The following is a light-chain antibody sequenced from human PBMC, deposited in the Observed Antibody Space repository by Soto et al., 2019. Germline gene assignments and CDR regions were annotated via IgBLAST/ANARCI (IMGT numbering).Light chain of an antibody. Sequence: QSVLAQPRSVSGSPGQSVTISRSGTSSDVGGYNSVSWYQQFPGKAPKLMIYDVTKRPSGVPDRFSGSKSGNTASLTISGLQAEDEADYYCCSYAATYTLVFGGGTKVTVL. J-gene: IGLJ2*01. CDR3: CSYAATYTLV. CDR2: DVT. V-gene: IGLV2-11*01. CDR1: SSDVGGYNS.